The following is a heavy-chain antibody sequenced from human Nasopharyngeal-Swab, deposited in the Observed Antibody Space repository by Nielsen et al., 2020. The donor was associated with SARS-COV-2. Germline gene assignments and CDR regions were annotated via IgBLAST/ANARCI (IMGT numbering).Heavy chain of an antibody. D-gene: IGHD3-22*01. CDR1: GFTFSNYA. CDR2: ISASGGST. J-gene: IGHJ4*02. Sequence: GESLKISCAASGFTFSNYAMSWVRQAPGKGLEWVSAISASGGSTFFADSVKGRFTIYRDNSKNKFFLQVNSLRGEETAIHYCARRGRDRFDANGYYYGRYFDYWGQGTLVTVSS. CDR3: ARRGRDRFDANGYYYGRYFDY. V-gene: IGHV3-23*01.